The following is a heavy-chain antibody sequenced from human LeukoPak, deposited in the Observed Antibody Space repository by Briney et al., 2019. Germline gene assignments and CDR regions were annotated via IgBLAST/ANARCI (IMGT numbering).Heavy chain of an antibody. CDR1: GFTFSSYA. Sequence: GGSLRLSCAASGFTFSSYAMSWVRQAPGKGLEWVSGISGSGGSTYYADSVKGRFTISRDNSKNTLFLQMNSLRAGDTALYYCAKDNYGSGSYYGFGYWGQGTLVTVSS. CDR3: AKDNYGSGSYYGFGY. J-gene: IGHJ4*02. D-gene: IGHD3-10*01. CDR2: ISGSGGST. V-gene: IGHV3-23*01.